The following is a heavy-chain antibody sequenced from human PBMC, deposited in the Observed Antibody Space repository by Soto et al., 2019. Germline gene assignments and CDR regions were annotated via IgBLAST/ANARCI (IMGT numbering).Heavy chain of an antibody. CDR2: IYYSGNT. J-gene: IGHJ4*02. D-gene: IGHD3-10*01. CDR1: GGSISSSSYY. V-gene: IGHV4-39*01. CDR3: ARQHYFGSGSYYNRPFAF. Sequence: ETLSLTCTVSGGSISSSSYYWGWIRKPPGKGLEWIGSIYYSGNTYYNPSLKSRVTISVDTAKNQFSLKLSSVTAADTAVYYCARQHYFGSGSYYNRPFAFWGQGTLVTVSS.